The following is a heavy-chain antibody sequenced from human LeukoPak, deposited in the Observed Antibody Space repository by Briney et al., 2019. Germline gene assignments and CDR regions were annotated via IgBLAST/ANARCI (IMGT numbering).Heavy chain of an antibody. CDR2: INHSGST. J-gene: IGHJ4*02. CDR3: ARLGSSNYIIDY. V-gene: IGHV4-34*01. D-gene: IGHD6-13*01. CDR1: GGSFSGYY. Sequence: SETLSLTCAVYGGSFSGYYWSWIRQPPGKGLEWIGEINHSGSTNYNPSLKSRVTISVDTSKNQFSLKLSSVTAADTAVYYCARLGSSNYIIDYWGQGTLVTVSS.